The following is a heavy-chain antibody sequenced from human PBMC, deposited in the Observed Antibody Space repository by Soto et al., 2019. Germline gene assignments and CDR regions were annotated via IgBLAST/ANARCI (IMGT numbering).Heavy chain of an antibody. D-gene: IGHD1-26*01. CDR2: ISYDGSNK. J-gene: IGHJ4*02. CDR1: GFTFSSYA. CDR3: ARDRSGSYYPGYFDY. V-gene: IGHV3-30-3*01. Sequence: QVQLVESGGGEVQPGRSLRLSCAASGFTFSSYAMHWVRQAPGKGLEWVAVISYDGSNKYYADSVKGRFTISRDNSKNTLYLQMNSLRAEDTAVYYCARDRSGSYYPGYFDYWGQGTLVTVSS.